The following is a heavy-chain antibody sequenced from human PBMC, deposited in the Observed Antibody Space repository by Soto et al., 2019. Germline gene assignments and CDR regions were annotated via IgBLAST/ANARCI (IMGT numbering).Heavy chain of an antibody. Sequence: SVKVSCKASGGTFSSYAISWVRQAPGQGLEWMGGIIPIFGTADYAQKFQGRVTITADESTSTGNMELSSLRSEDTAVYYCASHYESSGYYYRGQDYWGEGTLVTVFS. J-gene: IGHJ4*02. D-gene: IGHD3-22*01. CDR2: IIPIFGTA. V-gene: IGHV1-69*13. CDR3: ASHYESSGYYYRGQDY. CDR1: GGTFSSYA.